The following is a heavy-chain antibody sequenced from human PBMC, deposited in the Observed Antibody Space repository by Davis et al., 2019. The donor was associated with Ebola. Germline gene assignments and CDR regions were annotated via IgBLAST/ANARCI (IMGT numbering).Heavy chain of an antibody. CDR2: ISSSGDT. CDR1: GFTFSSYW. V-gene: IGHV3-66*01. J-gene: IGHJ4*02. D-gene: IGHD4-17*01. CDR3: VRTTYGAPEY. Sequence: GESLKISRAASGFTFSSYWMHWVRQAPGKGLECVSTISSSGDTNYADSVKGRFTMSRDNSKNTLYLQMNSLRAEDTAVYYCVRTTYGAPEYWGQGTLVTVSS.